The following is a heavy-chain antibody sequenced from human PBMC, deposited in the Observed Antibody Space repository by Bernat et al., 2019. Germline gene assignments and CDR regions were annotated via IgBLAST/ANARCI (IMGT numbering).Heavy chain of an antibody. J-gene: IGHJ6*02. Sequence: QVQLVQSGAEVKKPGSSVKVSCKASGGTFSSYAISWVRQAPGQGLEWMGGIIPIFGTAKYAQKFQGRVTITADDSTSTAYMELSSLRSEDTAVYYCARRSAWGTIFEVVNAFRYYYYGMDVWGQGTTVTVSS. CDR2: IIPIFGTA. CDR1: GGTFSSYA. V-gene: IGHV1-69*12. D-gene: IGHD3-3*01. CDR3: ARRSAWGTIFEVVNAFRYYYYGMDV.